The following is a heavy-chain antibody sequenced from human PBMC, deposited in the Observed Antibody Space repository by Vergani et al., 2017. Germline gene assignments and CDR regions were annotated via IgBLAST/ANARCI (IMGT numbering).Heavy chain of an antibody. CDR2: INHSGST. D-gene: IGHD3-9*01. Sequence: QVQLQQWGAGLLKPSETLSLTCAVYGGSFSGYYWSWIRQPPGKGLEWIGEINHSGSTNYNPSLKSRVTISVDTSKNQFSLKLSSVTAADTAVYYCARASPPLFDILTGYYYHPSSSYYYMDVWGKGTTVTVSS. CDR1: GGSFSGYY. V-gene: IGHV4-34*01. J-gene: IGHJ6*03. CDR3: ARASPPLFDILTGYYYHPSSSYYYMDV.